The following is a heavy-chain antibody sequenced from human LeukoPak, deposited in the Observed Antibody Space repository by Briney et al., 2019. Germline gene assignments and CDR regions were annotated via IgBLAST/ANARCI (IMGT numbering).Heavy chain of an antibody. D-gene: IGHD2-21*02. CDR3: ARSRTASLDY. CDR1: GGSFSGYY. J-gene: IGHJ4*02. V-gene: IGHV4-34*01. Sequence: KPSETLSLTCAVYGGSFSGYYWSWIRQPPGKGLEWIGEINHSGSTNYNPSLKSRVTTSVDTSKNQFSLKLSSVTAADTAVYYCARSRTASLDYWGQGTLVTVSS. CDR2: INHSGST.